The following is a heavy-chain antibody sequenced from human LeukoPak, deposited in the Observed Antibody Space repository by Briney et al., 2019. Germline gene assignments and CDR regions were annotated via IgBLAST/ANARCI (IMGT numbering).Heavy chain of an antibody. CDR1: GFTFSSYA. V-gene: IGHV3-30-3*01. Sequence: GGSLRLSCAASGFTFSSYAMHWVRQAPGKGLEWVAVISYDGSNKYYADSVKGRFTISRDNSKNTLYLQMNSLRAEDTAVYYCARDLRALLWFGAPGGWGQGTLVTVSS. CDR3: ARDLRALLWFGAPGG. J-gene: IGHJ4*02. CDR2: ISYDGSNK. D-gene: IGHD3-10*01.